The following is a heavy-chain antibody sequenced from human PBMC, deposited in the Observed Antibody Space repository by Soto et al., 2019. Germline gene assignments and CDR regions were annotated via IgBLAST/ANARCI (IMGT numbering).Heavy chain of an antibody. V-gene: IGHV3-49*03. D-gene: IGHD3-22*01. J-gene: IGHJ4*02. CDR2: IRSKGYGGTT. CDR3: TRAILFYDSSGYYPYYFDY. CDR1: GFTFGDYA. Sequence: GGSLRLSCTASGFTFGDYAMSWFRQAPGKGLEWGGFIRSKGYGGTTEYAASVKGRFTISRDDSKSIAYLQMNSLKTEDTAVYYCTRAILFYDSSGYYPYYFDYWGQGTLVTVSS.